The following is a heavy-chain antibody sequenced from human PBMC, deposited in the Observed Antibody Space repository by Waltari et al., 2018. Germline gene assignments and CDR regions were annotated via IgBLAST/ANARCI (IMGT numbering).Heavy chain of an antibody. V-gene: IGHV4-39*01. CDR3: ATLPIPLELWYFDL. Sequence: QLQLQESGPGLVNPSETLSLTCTVSGVSISTSSYYGGWIRQPPGKGLDWIGSLHYGGSSYFNPSLKSRVTISVDTSKNQFSLKLTSVTAADTAVYYCATLPIPLELWYFDLWGRGTLVTVSS. D-gene: IGHD1-7*01. CDR1: GVSISTSSYY. CDR2: LHYGGSS. J-gene: IGHJ2*01.